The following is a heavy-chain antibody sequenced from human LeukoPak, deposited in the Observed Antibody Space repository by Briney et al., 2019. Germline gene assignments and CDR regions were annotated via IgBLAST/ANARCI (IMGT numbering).Heavy chain of an antibody. V-gene: IGHV3-49*04. Sequence: SLRLSCTASGFTFGDYAMSWVRQAPGKGLEWVGFIRSKAYGGTTEYAASVKGRFTISRDDSKSIAYLQMNSLKTEDTAVYYCKASGALFDYWGQGTLVTVSS. D-gene: IGHD2-15*01. CDR1: GFTFGDYA. CDR2: IRSKAYGGTT. J-gene: IGHJ4*02. CDR3: KASGALFDY.